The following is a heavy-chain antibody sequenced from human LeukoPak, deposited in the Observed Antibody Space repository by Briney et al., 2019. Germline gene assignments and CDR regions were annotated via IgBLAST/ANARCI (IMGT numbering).Heavy chain of an antibody. J-gene: IGHJ4*02. CDR2: ISANNGNT. D-gene: IGHD2/OR15-2a*01. CDR3: ARLGLWKYYFDY. CDR1: RYTFTSYG. V-gene: IGHV1-18*01. Sequence: ASVKVSCKASRYTFTSYGVTWVRQAPGQGLEWMGWISANNGNTNYAQKFQDRVTMTTDTSTTTAYMELTSLRSDDTAVYYCARLGLWKYYFDYWGQGTLVTVSS.